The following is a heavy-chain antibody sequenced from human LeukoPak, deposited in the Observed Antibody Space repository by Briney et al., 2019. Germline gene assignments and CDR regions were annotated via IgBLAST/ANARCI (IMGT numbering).Heavy chain of an antibody. V-gene: IGHV3-48*03. J-gene: IGHJ4*02. CDR2: ISSSGSTI. D-gene: IGHD3-10*01. CDR3: ARAQELLWFGELRALDY. CDR1: GFTFSSYE. Sequence: GGSLRLSCAASGFTFSSYEMNWVRQAPGKGLEWVSYISSSGSTIYYADSVMGRFTISRDNAKNSLYLQMNSLRAEDTAVYYCARAQELLWFGELRALDYWGQGTLVTVSS.